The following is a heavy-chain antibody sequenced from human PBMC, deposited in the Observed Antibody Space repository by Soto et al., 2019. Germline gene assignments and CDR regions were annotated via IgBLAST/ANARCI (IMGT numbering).Heavy chain of an antibody. Sequence: PSETLSLTCTVPGGSVSSGSYYWSWIRQPPGKGLEWIGYIYYSGSTNYNPSLKSRVTISVDTSKNQFSLKLSSVTAADTAVYYCARAMSHDYYDSSGYYSGWYFDLWGRGTLVTVSS. CDR2: IYYSGST. J-gene: IGHJ2*01. D-gene: IGHD3-22*01. V-gene: IGHV4-61*01. CDR3: ARAMSHDYYDSSGYYSGWYFDL. CDR1: GGSVSSGSYY.